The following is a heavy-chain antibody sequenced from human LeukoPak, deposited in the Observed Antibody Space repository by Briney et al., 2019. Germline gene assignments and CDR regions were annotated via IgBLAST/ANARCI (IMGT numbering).Heavy chain of an antibody. Sequence: GGTLRLSCAASGFTFNSYWMSWVRQAPGKGLEWAANIKQDGSEKYYVDSVRGRFTISRDNAKNSLYLQMNSLRAEDTAVYYCARVDLRPYYYYYYGMDVWGQGTTVTVSS. V-gene: IGHV3-7*01. D-gene: IGHD3/OR15-3a*01. CDR3: ARVDLRPYYYYYYGMDV. CDR2: IKQDGSEK. CDR1: GFTFNSYW. J-gene: IGHJ6*02.